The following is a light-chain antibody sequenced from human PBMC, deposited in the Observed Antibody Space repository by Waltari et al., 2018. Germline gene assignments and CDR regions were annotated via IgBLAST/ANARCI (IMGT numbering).Light chain of an antibody. CDR2: KAS. J-gene: IGKJ1*01. CDR3: QQYNGYSWT. CDR1: QTISSW. Sequence: DIQMTQSPSTLSASVGDRVTITCRASQTISSWLAWYQQKPGKAPKLLIYKASSLESGVPSRFSGSGSGTEFTLTSSSLQPDDFATYYCQQYNGYSWTFGQGTKVEIK. V-gene: IGKV1-5*03.